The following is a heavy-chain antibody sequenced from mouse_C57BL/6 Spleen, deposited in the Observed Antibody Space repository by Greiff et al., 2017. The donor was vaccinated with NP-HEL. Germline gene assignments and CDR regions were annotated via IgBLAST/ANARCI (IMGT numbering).Heavy chain of an antibody. CDR3: ARGLYYDYDRWYFDV. CDR1: GYSFTGYY. D-gene: IGHD2-4*01. J-gene: IGHJ1*03. V-gene: IGHV1-42*01. Sequence: EVQLQQSGPELVKPGASVKISCKASGYSFTGYYMNWVKQSPEKSLEWIGEINPSTGGTTYNQKFKAKATLTVDKSSSTAYMQLKSLTSEDSAVYYCARGLYYDYDRWYFDVWGTGTTVTVSS. CDR2: INPSTGGT.